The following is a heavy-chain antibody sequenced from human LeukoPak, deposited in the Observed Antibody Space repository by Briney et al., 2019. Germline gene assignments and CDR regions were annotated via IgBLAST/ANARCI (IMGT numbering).Heavy chain of an antibody. CDR2: IYTSGST. CDR3: ARDNSNYDHFFGY. CDR1: GGSISSGSYY. V-gene: IGHV4-61*02. D-gene: IGHD4-11*01. Sequence: SQTLSLTCTVSGGSISSGSYYWSWIRQPAGKGLEWIGRIYTSGSTNYNPSLKSRVTISVDTSKNQFSLKLSSVTAADTAVYYCARDNSNYDHFFGYWGQGTLVTVSS. J-gene: IGHJ4*02.